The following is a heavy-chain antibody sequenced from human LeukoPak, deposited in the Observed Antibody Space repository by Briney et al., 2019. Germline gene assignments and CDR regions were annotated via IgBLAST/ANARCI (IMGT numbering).Heavy chain of an antibody. CDR1: RFTFSSHA. CDR3: AKDGVRGSYSIGYWYFDL. V-gene: IGHV3-23*01. CDR2: ITDSGDGT. D-gene: IGHD1-26*01. J-gene: IGHJ2*01. Sequence: PGGSLRLSCAASRFTFSSHAMSWVRQAPGKGLEWVSAITDSGDGTYYADPVKGRFTISRDNSKNTLYLQMNSLRAEDTAVYYCAKDGVRGSYSIGYWYFDLWGRGTLVTVSS.